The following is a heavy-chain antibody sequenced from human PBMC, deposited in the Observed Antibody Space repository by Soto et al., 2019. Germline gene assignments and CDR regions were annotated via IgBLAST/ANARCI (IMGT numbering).Heavy chain of an antibody. Sequence: SETLSLTCAVYDESFSEYYWTWIRQPPGKGLEWIGEIKRRGSTTYNPALKSRVAISVDTSKKQFSLNLISVTAADTAVYYCARGQLPARFAFSGQGIFVTVSS. CDR2: IKRRGST. V-gene: IGHV4-34*01. CDR1: DESFSEYY. J-gene: IGHJ4*02. CDR3: ARGQLPARFAF.